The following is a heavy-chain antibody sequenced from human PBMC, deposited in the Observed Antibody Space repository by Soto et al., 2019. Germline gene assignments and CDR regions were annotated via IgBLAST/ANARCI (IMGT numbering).Heavy chain of an antibody. V-gene: IGHV3-23*01. Sequence: PGGSLRLACAASGFTFSSYAMSWVRQAPGKGLEWVSAISGSGGSTYYADSVKGRFTISRDNSKNTLYLQMNSLRAEDTAVYYCAKGFLPSGRYFDWSIDYWGQGTLVTVSS. CDR3: AKGFLPSGRYFDWSIDY. CDR1: GFTFSSYA. D-gene: IGHD3-9*01. CDR2: ISGSGGST. J-gene: IGHJ4*02.